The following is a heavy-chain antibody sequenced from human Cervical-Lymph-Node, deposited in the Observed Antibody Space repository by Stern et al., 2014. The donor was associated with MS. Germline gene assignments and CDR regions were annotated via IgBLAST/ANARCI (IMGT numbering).Heavy chain of an antibody. CDR2: IHYSGGT. CDR3: SRVPDYGDAFFDY. V-gene: IGHV4-30-4*01. D-gene: IGHD4-17*01. J-gene: IGHJ4*02. CDR1: GGSISSGDNY. Sequence: QLQLQESGPGLVKPSQTLSLTCNVSGGSISSGDNYWSWLRQPPGKGPEWIGYIHYSGGTYFNPSLKSRASISADTSKNQFSLRLNSRTAADTAVYYCSRVPDYGDAFFDYWGQGILVTVSS.